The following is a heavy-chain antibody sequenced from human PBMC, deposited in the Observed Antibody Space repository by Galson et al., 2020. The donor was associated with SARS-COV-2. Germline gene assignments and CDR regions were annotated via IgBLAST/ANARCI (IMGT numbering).Heavy chain of an antibody. J-gene: IGHJ4*02. Sequence: GGSLRLSCAASGFTFDDYAMHWVRQAPGKGLEWVSGISWNSGSIGYTDSVKGRFTISRDNAKNSLYLQMNSLRAEDTALYYCAKDINGAGTGDYWGQGTLVTVSS. V-gene: IGHV3-9*01. CDR3: AKDINGAGTGDY. CDR2: ISWNSGSI. D-gene: IGHD7-27*01. CDR1: GFTFDDYA.